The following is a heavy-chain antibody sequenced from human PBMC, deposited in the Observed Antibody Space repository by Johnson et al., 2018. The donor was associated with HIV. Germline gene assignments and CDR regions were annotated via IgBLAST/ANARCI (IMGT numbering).Heavy chain of an antibody. J-gene: IGHJ3*02. CDR3: AKVSSQSSSWYEAFDI. Sequence: QEQLVESGGGLVQPGGSLRLSCAASGFTFSSYAMSWVRQAPGKGLEWVAVIWYDGSNKYYADSVKGRFTISSDNSKNTLYLQMNSLIAEDTAGYYCAKVSSQSSSWYEAFDIWGQGTMVTVSS. D-gene: IGHD6-13*01. V-gene: IGHV3-33*08. CDR2: IWYDGSNK. CDR1: GFTFSSYA.